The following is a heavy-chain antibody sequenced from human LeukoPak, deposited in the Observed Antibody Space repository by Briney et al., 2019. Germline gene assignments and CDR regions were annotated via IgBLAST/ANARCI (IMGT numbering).Heavy chain of an antibody. D-gene: IGHD3-3*02. Sequence: ASVKVSCKASGYTFTGYYMHWVRQAPGQGLEWMGWINPNSGGTNYAQKFQGRVTMTRDTSISTAYMELSRLRSDDTAVYYCASLRGISCGNRIFDYWGQGTLVTVSS. CDR3: ASLRGISCGNRIFDY. V-gene: IGHV1-2*02. CDR1: GYTFTGYY. CDR2: INPNSGGT. J-gene: IGHJ4*02.